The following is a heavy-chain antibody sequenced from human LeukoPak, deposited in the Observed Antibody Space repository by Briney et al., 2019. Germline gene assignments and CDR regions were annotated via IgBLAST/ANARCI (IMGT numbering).Heavy chain of an antibody. CDR1: GGSISSSNYY. CDR2: IHYSGST. D-gene: IGHD3-10*01. J-gene: IGHJ6*03. CDR3: ARHRYYYRSGSYYGAPYYMDV. V-gene: IGHV4-39*01. Sequence: ETLSLTCTVSGGSISSSNYYWAWIRQPPGKGLEWIGNIHYSGSTYYNPSLKSRVTISVDTSKNQFSLKLSSVTAADTAVYYCARHRYYYRSGSYYGAPYYMDVWGKGTTVTISS.